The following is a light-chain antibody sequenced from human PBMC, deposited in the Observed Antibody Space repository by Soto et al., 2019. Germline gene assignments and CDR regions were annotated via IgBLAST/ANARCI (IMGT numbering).Light chain of an antibody. Sequence: DIQMTQSPSTLSASVGDSVTITCRASQSISSWLAWYQQKPGKAPKLLIYDASSLESGVPSRLSGSGSGTEFTLTFSSLQPDDFATYYCRQYHSYWTFGQGTKVYIK. CDR2: DAS. J-gene: IGKJ1*01. V-gene: IGKV1-5*01. CDR1: QSISSW. CDR3: RQYHSYWT.